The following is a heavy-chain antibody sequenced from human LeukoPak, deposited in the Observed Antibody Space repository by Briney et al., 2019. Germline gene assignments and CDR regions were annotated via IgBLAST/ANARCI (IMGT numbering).Heavy chain of an antibody. Sequence: GGSLRLSCAASGFTFSSYAMHWVRQAPGKGLEWVAVISYDGSNKYYADSVKGRFTISRDNSKNTLYLQMNSLRAEDTAVCYCARVPYSYGYGAYAFDIWGQGTMVTVSS. CDR2: ISYDGSNK. V-gene: IGHV3-30-3*01. CDR1: GFTFSSYA. D-gene: IGHD5-18*01. CDR3: ARVPYSYGYGAYAFDI. J-gene: IGHJ3*02.